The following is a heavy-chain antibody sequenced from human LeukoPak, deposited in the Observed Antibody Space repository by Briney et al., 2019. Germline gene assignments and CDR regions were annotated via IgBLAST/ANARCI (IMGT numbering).Heavy chain of an antibody. V-gene: IGHV3-73*01. J-gene: IGHJ5*02. D-gene: IGHD4-17*01. CDR1: GFTFSGSA. CDR3: LRLGDYGDYKGP. CDR2: IRSKANYYAT. Sequence: PGGSLRLSCAASGFTFSGSAMHWVRQASGKGLEWVGRIRSKANYYATTYAASVKGRFTVSRDDSKNTAYLQMNSLKVEDTAVYYCLRLGDYGDYKGPGGQGTLVIVSS.